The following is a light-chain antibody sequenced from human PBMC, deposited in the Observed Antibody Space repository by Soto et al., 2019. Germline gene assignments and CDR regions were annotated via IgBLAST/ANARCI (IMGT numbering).Light chain of an antibody. Sequence: DIQGTQSPPTLSASVGDRVTITCRASQTISTWMAWYQQKPGKAPKLLVYDASTLQSGVASRFSGSGSGTEFTLTIGCLQSEDLATYYCQQYYTYPWTFGQGTKVDIK. CDR1: QTISTW. CDR3: QQYYTYPWT. J-gene: IGKJ1*01. V-gene: IGKV1-5*01. CDR2: DAS.